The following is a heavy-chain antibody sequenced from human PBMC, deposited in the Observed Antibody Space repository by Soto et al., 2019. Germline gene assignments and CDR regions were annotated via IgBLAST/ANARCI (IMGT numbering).Heavy chain of an antibody. CDR3: ARINGGSPAV. Sequence: PSGNLSLTCAGSDGYINNHFWSWIRQPAGKGLEWIGHIYMSGTTTYNPSLKSRVTMSVDTPRNQFSLKVSAVTAADTAVYYCARINGGSPAVWGQGALVTGS. D-gene: IGHD3-16*01. V-gene: IGHV4-59*10. CDR2: IYMSGTT. J-gene: IGHJ4*02. CDR1: DGYINNHF.